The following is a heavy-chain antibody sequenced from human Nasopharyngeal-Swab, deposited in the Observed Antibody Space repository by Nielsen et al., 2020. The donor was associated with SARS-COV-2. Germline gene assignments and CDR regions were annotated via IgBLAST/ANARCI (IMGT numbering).Heavy chain of an antibody. CDR1: GGSISSGSYY. V-gene: IGHV4-61*02. CDR2: IYTSGST. CDR3: ASTAMGIGIGSKYYFDY. Sequence: SETLSLTCTVSGGSISSGSYYWSWIRQPAGKGLEWIGRIYTSGSTNYNPSLKSRVTISVDTSKNQFSLKLSSVTAADTAVYYCASTAMGIGIGSKYYFDYWGQGTLVTVSS. D-gene: IGHD5-18*01. J-gene: IGHJ4*02.